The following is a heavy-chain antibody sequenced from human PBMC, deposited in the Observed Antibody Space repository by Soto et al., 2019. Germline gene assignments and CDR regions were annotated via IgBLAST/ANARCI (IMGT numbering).Heavy chain of an antibody. CDR3: AREDSLGGWSYSFDS. CDR2: IIPIFGTP. Sequence: QLQLVQSGAEVKKPGSSVKVSCKASGGTFDSYAITWVRQAPGQGLEWMGGIIPIFGTPNYAQKFPGRVTISADESTSTGYMELSSLRSGDTAVYCCAREDSLGGWSYSFDSWGQGTLVTVSS. D-gene: IGHD6-19*01. J-gene: IGHJ4*02. V-gene: IGHV1-69*01. CDR1: GGTFDSYA.